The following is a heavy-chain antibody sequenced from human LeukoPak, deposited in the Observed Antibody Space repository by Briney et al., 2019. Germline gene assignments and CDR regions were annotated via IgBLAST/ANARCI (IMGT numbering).Heavy chain of an antibody. CDR2: VNAANSKA. D-gene: IGHD6-19*01. V-gene: IGHV1-3*01. Sequence: GASVKVSCKASGYTFISYGMHWLRQAPGQRLEWMGWVNAANSKADSSQKFRGRVAITWDTSASTVYMEMSSLRFEDTAVYYCAKGAPDSSGWLLDHWGQGTLVTVSS. J-gene: IGHJ4*02. CDR1: GYTFISYG. CDR3: AKGAPDSSGWLLDH.